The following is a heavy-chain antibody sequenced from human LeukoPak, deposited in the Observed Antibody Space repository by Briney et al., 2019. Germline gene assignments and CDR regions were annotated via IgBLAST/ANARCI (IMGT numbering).Heavy chain of an antibody. D-gene: IGHD6-19*01. CDR2: FDPEDGET. CDR1: GYTLTEFS. Sequence: ASVKVSCKVSGYTLTEFSMHWVRQAPGKGLEWMGGFDPEDGETIYAQEFQGRVTMTEDTSTDTAYMELSSLRSEDTAVYYCATEIAVAGTNYFDYWGQGTLVTVSS. V-gene: IGHV1-24*01. CDR3: ATEIAVAGTNYFDY. J-gene: IGHJ4*02.